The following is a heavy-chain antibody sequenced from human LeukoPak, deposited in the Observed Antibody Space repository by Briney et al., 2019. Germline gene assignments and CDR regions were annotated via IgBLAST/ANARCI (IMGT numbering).Heavy chain of an antibody. CDR1: GYTFTSYD. J-gene: IGHJ3*02. Sequence: ASVKVSCKASGYTFTSYDINWVRQATGQGLEWMGWMNPNSGNTGYAQKFQGRVTMTRDTSTSTVYMELSSLRSEDTAVYYCARARPGDGAFDIWGQGTMVTVSS. D-gene: IGHD2-21*02. CDR3: ARARPGDGAFDI. V-gene: IGHV1-8*01. CDR2: MNPNSGNT.